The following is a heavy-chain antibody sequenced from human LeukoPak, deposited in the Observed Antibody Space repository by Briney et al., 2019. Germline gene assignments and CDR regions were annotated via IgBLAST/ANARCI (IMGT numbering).Heavy chain of an antibody. CDR1: GFTFSSYA. CDR3: AKSMNWNFES. V-gene: IGHV3-23*01. D-gene: IGHD1-1*01. J-gene: IGHJ4*02. CDR2: FGGNGGNT. Sequence: GGSLRLSCAASGFTFSSYAMNWVRQAPGKGLEWVSSFGGNGGNTYYADPVRGRFTISRDNSKNTLYLQMNSLRAEDTAIYFCAKSMNWNFESWGRGTLVTVSS.